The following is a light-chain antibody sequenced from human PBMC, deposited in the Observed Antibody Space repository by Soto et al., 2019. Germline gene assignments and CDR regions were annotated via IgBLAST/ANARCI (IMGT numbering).Light chain of an antibody. J-gene: IGLJ1*01. CDR1: TSDIGSYNY. CDR2: DVS. Sequence: QSALTQPASVSGSPGQSITISCTGTTSDIGSYNYVSWYQQHPGKAPKLMIYDVSNRPSGVSNRFSGSKSGNTASLTISGLQAEDEADYYCSSYTSISTLDVFGTGTKLTVL. V-gene: IGLV2-14*03. CDR3: SSYTSISTLDV.